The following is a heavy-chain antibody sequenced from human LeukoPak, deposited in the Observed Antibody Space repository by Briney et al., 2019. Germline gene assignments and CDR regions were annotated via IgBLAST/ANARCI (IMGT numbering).Heavy chain of an antibody. V-gene: IGHV5-51*01. J-gene: IGHJ4*02. CDR1: GYSFAAYW. CDR2: IYPGDSDT. D-gene: IGHD4-17*01. Sequence: GESLKMSCKGSGYSFAAYWIGWVRQMPGKGLEWMGVIYPGDSDTRYSPSFQGQVTISADESISAAYLQWSSLKASDTAMYYCARSNDYVFDFWGQGTLVPVSS. CDR3: ARSNDYVFDF.